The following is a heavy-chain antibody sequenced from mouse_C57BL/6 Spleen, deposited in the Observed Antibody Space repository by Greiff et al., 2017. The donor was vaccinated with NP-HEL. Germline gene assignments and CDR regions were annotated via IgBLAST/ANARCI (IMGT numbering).Heavy chain of an antibody. J-gene: IGHJ4*01. CDR3: ARAYYSKGYAMDY. V-gene: IGHV5-4*01. Sequence: EVQGVESGGGLVKPGGSLKLSCAASGFTFSSYAMSWVRQTPEKRLEWVATISDGGSYTYYPDNVKGRFTISRDNAKNNLYLQMSHLKSEDTAMYYCARAYYSKGYAMDYWGQGTSVTVSS. CDR1: GFTFSSYA. D-gene: IGHD2-5*01. CDR2: ISDGGSYT.